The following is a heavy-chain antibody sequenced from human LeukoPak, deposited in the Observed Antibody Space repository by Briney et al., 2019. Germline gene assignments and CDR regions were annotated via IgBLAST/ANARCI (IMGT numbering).Heavy chain of an antibody. Sequence: GGSLRLSCAASGFTFSSYAMSWVRQAPGKGLEWVSAISGSGGSTYYADSVKGRFTISRDNSRNTLYLQMNSLRAEDTAVYYCAKAGMVATFFDYWGQGTLVTVSS. CDR1: GFTFSSYA. CDR3: AKAGMVATFFDY. J-gene: IGHJ4*02. D-gene: IGHD5-12*01. CDR2: ISGSGGST. V-gene: IGHV3-23*01.